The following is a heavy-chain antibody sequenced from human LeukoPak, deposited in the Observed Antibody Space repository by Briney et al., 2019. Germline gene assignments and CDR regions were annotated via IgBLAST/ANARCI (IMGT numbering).Heavy chain of an antibody. CDR3: ATGDEIAAAAPVFDY. V-gene: IGHV4-4*02. CDR1: GGSISSSNW. CDR2: IYHSGST. D-gene: IGHD6-13*01. Sequence: PSGTLSLTCAVSGGSISSSNWWSWVRQPPGKGLEWIGEIYHSGSTNYNPSLKSRVAISVDKSKNQFSLKLSSVTAADTAVYYCATGDEIAAAAPVFDYWGQGTLVTVSS. J-gene: IGHJ4*02.